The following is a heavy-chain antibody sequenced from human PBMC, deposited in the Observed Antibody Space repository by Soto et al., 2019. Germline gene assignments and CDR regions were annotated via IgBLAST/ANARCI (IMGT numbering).Heavy chain of an antibody. CDR3: ARDSSGYDSGMEV. V-gene: IGHV6-1*01. J-gene: IGHJ6*02. CDR1: GYIFSINISS. CDR2: TYYRSKWYN. Sequence: HTLXLTWAICGYIFSINISSWNLIMQSPSRVLEWLGRTYYRSKWYNDYAVSVKSRITINPDTSKNQFSLKLNSVTPEDTAVYYCARDSSGYDSGMEVWGQGPTVTVSS. D-gene: IGHD5-12*01.